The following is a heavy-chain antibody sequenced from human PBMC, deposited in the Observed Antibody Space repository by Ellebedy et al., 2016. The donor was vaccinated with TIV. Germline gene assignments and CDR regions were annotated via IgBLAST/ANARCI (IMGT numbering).Heavy chain of an antibody. CDR1: GYTFTNYY. D-gene: IGHD2-8*02. J-gene: IGHJ4*02. CDR2: TIPILGVV. V-gene: IGHV1-69*10. CDR3: ARDIPGVVLASVL. Sequence: SVKVSXXASGYTFTNYYLHWVRQAPGQGLEWMGGTIPILGVVNYAQKFQGRVTITADESTSTVYMDLSSLISEDTAVYYCARDIPGVVLASVLWGQGTLVTVSS.